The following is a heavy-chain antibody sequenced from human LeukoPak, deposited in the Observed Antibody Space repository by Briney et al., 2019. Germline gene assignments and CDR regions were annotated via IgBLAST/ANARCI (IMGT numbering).Heavy chain of an antibody. CDR3: ARGIRITMVRGPSADESYYFDY. V-gene: IGHV4-59*01. CDR1: VGSISIYY. D-gene: IGHD3-10*01. Sequence: KPSGSLSLTRAVSVGSISIYYWSWVRQPPGKGRECGGYIYYNGNTNYNPSPKSRVPIPVATTKNQSSLKLSSVTVADPAVYDCARGIRITMVRGPSADESYYFDYWGQGTLVTVSS. J-gene: IGHJ4*02. CDR2: IYYNGNT.